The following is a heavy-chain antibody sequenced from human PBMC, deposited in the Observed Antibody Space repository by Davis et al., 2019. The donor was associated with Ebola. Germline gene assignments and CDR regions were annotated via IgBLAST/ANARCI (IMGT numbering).Heavy chain of an antibody. D-gene: IGHD2-2*01. CDR2: INTHGNSA. CDR3: ARVGPAASYGMDV. CDR1: ALTFSGYW. J-gene: IGHJ6*02. Sequence: GESLKISCAASALTFSGYWMHWVRQAPGMGLVWVSRINTHGNSADYADSVKGRFTISRDNAKNSLYLQMNSLRAEDTAVYYCARVGPAASYGMDVWGQGTTVTVSS. V-gene: IGHV3-74*01.